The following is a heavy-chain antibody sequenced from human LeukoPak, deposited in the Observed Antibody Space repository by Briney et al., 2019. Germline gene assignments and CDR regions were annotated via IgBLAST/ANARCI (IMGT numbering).Heavy chain of an antibody. CDR2: IYSSGSS. CDR1: GDSISSSSYY. D-gene: IGHD3-22*01. Sequence: SETLSLTCTVSGDSISSSSYYWGWIRQPPGKGLEWIGSIYSSGSSNYNPSLKSRVTISVDTSKNQFSLKLSSVTAADTAVYYCARHPHYYFDNTARWGQGTLVTVSS. CDR3: ARHPHYYFDNTAR. V-gene: IGHV4-39*01. J-gene: IGHJ4*02.